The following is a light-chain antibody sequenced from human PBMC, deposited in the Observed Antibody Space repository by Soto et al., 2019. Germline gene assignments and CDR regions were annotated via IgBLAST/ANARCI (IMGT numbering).Light chain of an antibody. Sequence: QSVLTQPPSVSGAPGQRVTISCTGSSSNIGAGYDVHWYQQLPGTAHKLLIXXXXXXXXXXXXXXXGSKSGTSASRAITGXXXXXXXXXYCQSYDSSLSWVFGGGTKLTVL. CDR1: SSNIGAGYD. CDR3: QSYDSSLSWV. CDR2: XXX. V-gene: IGLV1-40*01. J-gene: IGLJ3*02.